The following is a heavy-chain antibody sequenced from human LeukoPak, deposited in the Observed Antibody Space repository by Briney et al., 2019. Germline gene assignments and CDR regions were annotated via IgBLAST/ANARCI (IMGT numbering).Heavy chain of an antibody. CDR3: ASFYCSGGSCYQYFSYYYMDV. J-gene: IGHJ6*03. Sequence: SETLSLTCTVSGGSISSYYWSWIRQPPGKGLEWIGYIYYSGSTNYNPSLKSRVTISVDTSKNQFSLKLSSVTAADTAMYYCASFYCSGGSCYQYFSYYYMDVWGKGTTVTISS. CDR1: GGSISSYY. D-gene: IGHD2-15*01. V-gene: IGHV4-59*01. CDR2: IYYSGST.